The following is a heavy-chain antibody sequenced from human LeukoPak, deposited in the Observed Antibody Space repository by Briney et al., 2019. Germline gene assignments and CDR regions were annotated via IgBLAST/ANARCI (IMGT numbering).Heavy chain of an antibody. V-gene: IGHV3-23*01. J-gene: IGHJ4*02. CDR2: ISGSGGST. D-gene: IGHD6-13*01. Sequence: GGSLRLSCAASGFTFSSYAMSWVRQAPGKGLGWVSAISGSGGSTYYADSVKGRFTISRDNSKNTLYLQMNSLRAEDTAVYYCAKDRGFSNSWYLFDYWGQGTLVTVSS. CDR1: GFTFSSYA. CDR3: AKDRGFSNSWYLFDY.